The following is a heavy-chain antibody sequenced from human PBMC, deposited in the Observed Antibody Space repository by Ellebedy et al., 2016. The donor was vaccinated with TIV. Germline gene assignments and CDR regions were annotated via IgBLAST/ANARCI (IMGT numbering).Heavy chain of an antibody. V-gene: IGHV3-23*01. CDR1: GFTFNSYA. D-gene: IGHD2-2*01. J-gene: IGHJ6*02. Sequence: PSETLSLTCAASGFTFNSYAMSWVRQAPGKGLEWVSTISNTGSRTYYADSVEGRFIISRDNSKRTLYLQMNSLRAEDTAVYYCAKDHLIVVVPAAISRGGNMDVWGQGTTVTVSS. CDR2: ISNTGSRT. CDR3: AKDHLIVVVPAAISRGGNMDV.